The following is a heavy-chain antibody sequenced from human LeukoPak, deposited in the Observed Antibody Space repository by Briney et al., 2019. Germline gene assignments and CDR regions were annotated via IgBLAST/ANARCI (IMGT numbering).Heavy chain of an antibody. J-gene: IGHJ4*02. V-gene: IGHV1-2*02. CDR1: GYTFTNFY. CDR3: ARGEARYCSSTSCSPFDY. CDR2: INPNSGGT. Sequence: GASVKVSCKASGYTFTNFYMHWVRQAPGQGVEWMGWINPNSGGTNYAQKFQGRVTMTRDTSISTAYMELSRLRSDDTAVYYCARGEARYCSSTSCSPFDYWGQGTLVTVSS. D-gene: IGHD2-2*01.